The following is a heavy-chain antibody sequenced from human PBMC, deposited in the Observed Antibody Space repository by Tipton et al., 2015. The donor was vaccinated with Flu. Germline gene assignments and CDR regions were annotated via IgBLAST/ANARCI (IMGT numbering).Heavy chain of an antibody. J-gene: IGHJ4*02. D-gene: IGHD4-23*01. CDR3: ARVFPYGGELDY. V-gene: IGHV4-39*07. CDR1: GGSISSSSYY. Sequence: TLSLTCTVSGGSISSSSYYWGWIRQPPGKGLEWIGSIYYSGSTNYNPSLKSRVTISVDTSKNQFSLKLSSVTAADTAVYYCARVFPYGGELDYWGQGTLVTVSS. CDR2: IYYSGST.